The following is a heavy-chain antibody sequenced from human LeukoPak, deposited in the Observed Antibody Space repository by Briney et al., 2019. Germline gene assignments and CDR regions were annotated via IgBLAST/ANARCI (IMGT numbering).Heavy chain of an antibody. CDR3: ASSSPHYYYDSSGLYYYYMDV. V-gene: IGHV1-69*06. CDR1: GYTFTDYY. Sequence: ASVKVSCKASGYTFTDYYIHWVRQAPGQGLEWMGGIIPIFGTANYAQKFQGRVTITADKSTSTAYMELSSLRSEDTAVYYCASSSPHYYYDSSGLYYYYMDVWGKGTTVTVSS. CDR2: IIPIFGTA. D-gene: IGHD3-22*01. J-gene: IGHJ6*03.